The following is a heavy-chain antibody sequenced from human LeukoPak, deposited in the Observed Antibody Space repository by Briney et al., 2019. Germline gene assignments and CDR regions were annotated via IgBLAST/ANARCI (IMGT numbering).Heavy chain of an antibody. D-gene: IGHD2-8*01. J-gene: IGHJ6*03. CDR3: AKNPKMDYYYYYMDF. CDR2: IRDDGKNK. CDR1: GFTFNNFG. Sequence: GGSLRLSCAASGFTFNNFGMHWDRQAPGKGLEWVAFIRDDGKNKYYVNSVKGRFTISRDNSKNTLYLQMNSLRIEDTAVYYCAKNPKMDYYYYYMDFWGKGTTVTVSS. V-gene: IGHV3-30*02.